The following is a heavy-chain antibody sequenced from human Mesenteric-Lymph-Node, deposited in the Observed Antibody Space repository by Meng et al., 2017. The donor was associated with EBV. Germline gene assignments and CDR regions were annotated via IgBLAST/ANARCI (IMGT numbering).Heavy chain of an antibody. CDR1: GASISGPNW. D-gene: IGHD3-22*01. CDR3: AEVLNGYYYFDY. Sequence: QGQLREAGPGLGKPSGTLSLTCAVSGASISGPNWWSWVRQPPGKGLEWIGEVYHSGSTNYNPSLKSRVSMSVDTSKNHFSLKLTSVTAADTAMYYCAEVLNGYYYFDYWGQGTLVTVSS. J-gene: IGHJ4*02. CDR2: VYHSGST. V-gene: IGHV4-4*02.